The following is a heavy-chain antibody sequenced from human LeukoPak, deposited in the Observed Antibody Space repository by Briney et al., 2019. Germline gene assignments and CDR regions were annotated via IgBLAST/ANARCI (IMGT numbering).Heavy chain of an antibody. CDR3: ARLTVPLRFDP. J-gene: IGHJ5*02. CDR1: GGSISSYY. CDR2: IYYSGST. Sequence: SETLSLTCTVSGGSISSYYWSWIRQPPGRGLKWIGYIYYSGSTNYNPSLKSRVTISVDTSKNQFSLKLNSVSAADTAVYYCARLTVPLRFDPWGQGTLVTVSS. D-gene: IGHD2-2*01. V-gene: IGHV4-59*01.